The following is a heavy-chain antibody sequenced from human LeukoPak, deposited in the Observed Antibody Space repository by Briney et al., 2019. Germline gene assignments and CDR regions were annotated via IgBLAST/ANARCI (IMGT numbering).Heavy chain of an antibody. CDR3: ARGGGDVYNVFDY. CDR1: GGSISSGGYY. V-gene: IGHV4-31*03. CDR2: IYYSGST. Sequence: PSQTLSLTCTVSGGSISSGGYYWSWIRQHPGKGLEWIGYIYYSGSTYYNPSLKSRLTISVDTSKNQFSQKLSSVSAADTAVYYCARGGGDVYNVFDYWGQGTLVTVSS. J-gene: IGHJ4*02. D-gene: IGHD5-24*01.